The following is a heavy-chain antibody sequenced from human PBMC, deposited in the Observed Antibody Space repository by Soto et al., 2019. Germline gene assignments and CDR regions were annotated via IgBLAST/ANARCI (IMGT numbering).Heavy chain of an antibody. Sequence: SETLSLTCTVSGGSVSSGSYYWSWIRQPPGKGLEWIGYIYYSGSTNYNPSLKSRVTISVDTSKNQFSLKLSSVTAADTAVYYCARDLGSFGPWGQGTLVTVSS. CDR3: ARDLGSFGP. V-gene: IGHV4-61*01. D-gene: IGHD6-25*01. CDR1: GGSVSSGSYY. CDR2: IYYSGST. J-gene: IGHJ5*02.